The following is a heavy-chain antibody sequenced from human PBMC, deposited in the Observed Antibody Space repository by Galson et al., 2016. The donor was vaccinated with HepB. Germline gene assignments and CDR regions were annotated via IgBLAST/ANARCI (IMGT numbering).Heavy chain of an antibody. J-gene: IGHJ4*02. V-gene: IGHV3-48*03. CDR3: AKDRDGLVPGPLGN. CDR1: EFSFSSYE. CDR2: MSSSGNSA. D-gene: IGHD3-10*01. Sequence: SLRLSCAASEFSFSSYEMHWVRQAPGKGLEWVSYMSSSGNSAYYADSVKGRFTISRDNAKKSRYLQMHSLRVEDTAVYYCAKDRDGLVPGPLGNWGQGTLVAVSS.